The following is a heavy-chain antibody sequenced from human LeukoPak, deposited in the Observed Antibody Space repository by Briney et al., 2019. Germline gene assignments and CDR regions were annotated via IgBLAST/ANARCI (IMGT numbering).Heavy chain of an antibody. CDR3: ARGPYLVVVAATRGRYFDL. CDR2: IYYSGST. V-gene: IGHV4-39*07. Sequence: VKPSETLSLTCTVSGGSISSSSYYWGWIRQPPGKGPEWIGSIYYSGSTNYNPSLKSRVTISVDTSKNQFSLKLSSVTAADTAAYYCARGPYLVVVAATRGRYFDLWGRGTLVTVSS. D-gene: IGHD2-15*01. CDR1: GGSISSSSYY. J-gene: IGHJ2*01.